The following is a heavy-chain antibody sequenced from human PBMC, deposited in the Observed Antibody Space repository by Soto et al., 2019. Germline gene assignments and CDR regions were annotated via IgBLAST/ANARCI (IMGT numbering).Heavy chain of an antibody. Sequence: PSETLSLTCAVYGGSFSGYYWSWIRQPPGKGLEWIGEINHSGSTNYNPSLKSRVSMSVDKSKNQFSLHLTSVTAADTAVYYCARLQFGEGFDYWGQGALVTVSS. J-gene: IGHJ4*02. D-gene: IGHD3-10*01. CDR3: ARLQFGEGFDY. CDR1: GGSFSGYY. V-gene: IGHV4-34*01. CDR2: INHSGST.